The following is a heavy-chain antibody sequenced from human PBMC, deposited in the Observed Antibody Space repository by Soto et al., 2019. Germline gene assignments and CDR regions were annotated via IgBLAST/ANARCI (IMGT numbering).Heavy chain of an antibody. Sequence: SETLSLTCTVSGGSISSYYWSWIRQPPGKGLEWIEYIYYSGSTNYNPSLKSRVTISVDTSKNQFSLKLSSVTAADTAVYYCARSKEGGLLWFGELLGRDYYYYGMDVWGQGTTVTVSS. V-gene: IGHV4-59*01. CDR1: GGSISSYY. CDR3: ARSKEGGLLWFGELLGRDYYYYGMDV. D-gene: IGHD3-10*01. CDR2: IYYSGST. J-gene: IGHJ6*02.